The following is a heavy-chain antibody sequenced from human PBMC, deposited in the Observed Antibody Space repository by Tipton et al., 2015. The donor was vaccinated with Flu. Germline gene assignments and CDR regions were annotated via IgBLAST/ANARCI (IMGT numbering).Heavy chain of an antibody. CDR1: GGSFSGYY. CDR3: AKEGSYNILTNYYNKGVDP. V-gene: IGHV4-34*01. J-gene: IGHJ5*02. Sequence: TLSLTCAVYGGSFSGYYWSWIRQPPGKGLEWIGEINHSGSTNYNPSLKSRVTMSIDTSKNQFSLKVTSVTAADTAVYYCAKEGSYNILTNYYNKGVDPWGQGTLVIVSS. CDR2: INHSGST. D-gene: IGHD3-9*01.